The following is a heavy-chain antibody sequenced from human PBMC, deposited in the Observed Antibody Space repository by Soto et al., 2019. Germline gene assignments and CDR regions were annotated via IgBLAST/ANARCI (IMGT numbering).Heavy chain of an antibody. D-gene: IGHD3-3*01. CDR1: GASLSTSNW. CDR3: ARVNVGEWMMHCFDY. Sequence: SETLSLTCTVSGASLSTSNWWSWVRQPPGKGLEWIGEIYHSGAINYSPSFYTRITISVDKSENQFSLKLKSVTAADTAVYYCARVNVGEWMMHCFDYWGQRALVTVSS. CDR2: IYHSGAI. J-gene: IGHJ4*02. V-gene: IGHV4-4*02.